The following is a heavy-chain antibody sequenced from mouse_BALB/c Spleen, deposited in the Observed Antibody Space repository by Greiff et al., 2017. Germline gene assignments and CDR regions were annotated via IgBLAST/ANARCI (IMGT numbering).Heavy chain of an antibody. V-gene: IGHV2-4-1*01. CDR2: IWSGGST. CDR3: AGGDWFAY. CDR1: GFSLTSYG. J-gene: IGHJ3*01. Sequence: QVQLQQSGPGLVQPSQSLSITCTVSGFSLTSYGVHWVRQSPGKGLEWLGVIWSGGSTDYNAAFISRLSNSKDNSKSQVFFKMNSLQADDTAIYYCAGGDWFAYWGQGTLVTVSA.